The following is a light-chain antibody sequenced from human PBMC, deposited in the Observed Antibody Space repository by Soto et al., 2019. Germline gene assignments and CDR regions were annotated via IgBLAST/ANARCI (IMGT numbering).Light chain of an antibody. Sequence: QSVLTQPPSVSGSLGQSITISCTGTSSDVGGYNYVSWYQQDPGKAPKLMIYEVNNRPSGVSNRFSGSKSGNTASLTISGLQAEDETDYFCTSYTSTIPYVFGSGTKVTVL. CDR2: EVN. CDR1: SSDVGGYNY. J-gene: IGLJ1*01. CDR3: TSYTSTIPYV. V-gene: IGLV2-14*01.